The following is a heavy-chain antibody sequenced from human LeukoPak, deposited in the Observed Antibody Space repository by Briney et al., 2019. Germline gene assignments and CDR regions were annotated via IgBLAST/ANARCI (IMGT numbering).Heavy chain of an antibody. Sequence: PSETLSLTCTVSGGSISSSNYYWGWIRQPPGKGLEWIGEINHSGSTNYNPSLKSRVTISVDTSKNQFSLKPSSVTAADTAVYYCARHRTRYYYGSGSYYKPGYYYYMDVWGKGTTVTISS. V-gene: IGHV4-39*01. D-gene: IGHD3-10*01. CDR1: GGSISSSNYY. CDR2: INHSGST. CDR3: ARHRTRYYYGSGSYYKPGYYYYMDV. J-gene: IGHJ6*03.